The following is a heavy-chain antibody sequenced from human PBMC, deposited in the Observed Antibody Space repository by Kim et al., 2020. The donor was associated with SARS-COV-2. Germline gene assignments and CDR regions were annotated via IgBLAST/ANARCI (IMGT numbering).Heavy chain of an antibody. V-gene: IGHV3-11*01. Sequence: DSVKGRFTISRDNAKNSRYLQMNSLGAEDTAVYYCARVPAYYDSSGYSDYWGQGTLVTVSS. D-gene: IGHD3-22*01. CDR3: ARVPAYYDSSGYSDY. J-gene: IGHJ4*02.